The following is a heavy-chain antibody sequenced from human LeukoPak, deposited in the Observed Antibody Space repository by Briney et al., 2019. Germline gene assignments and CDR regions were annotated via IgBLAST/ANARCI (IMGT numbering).Heavy chain of an antibody. J-gene: IGHJ4*02. D-gene: IGHD4/OR15-4a*01. CDR2: IWHDGSNR. Sequence: GGSLKLSCAASGFTFSSYVMHWVRQAPGKGLEWVALIWHDGSNRHYADSVKGRFTISRDNSKNTLYLQMDSLRPEDTAVYYCAKQSGADRGHLDFWGQGTLVTVSS. CDR3: AKQSGADRGHLDF. CDR1: GFTFSSYV. V-gene: IGHV3-30*02.